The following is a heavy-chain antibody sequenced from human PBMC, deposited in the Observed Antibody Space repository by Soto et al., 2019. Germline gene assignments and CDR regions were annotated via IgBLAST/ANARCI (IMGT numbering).Heavy chain of an antibody. D-gene: IGHD6-19*01. Sequence: QVQLVQSGAEVKKPGASVKVSCKASGYTFTTYGISWVRQAPGQGLEWLGWISAYNGDTNYAQKFRGRVTVTTDTSTSTDYMELRSLRSDDTAVYYCARDRSGWVFEDWGQGTLVIVSS. CDR3: ARDRSGWVFED. CDR1: GYTFTTYG. CDR2: ISAYNGDT. V-gene: IGHV1-18*01. J-gene: IGHJ1*01.